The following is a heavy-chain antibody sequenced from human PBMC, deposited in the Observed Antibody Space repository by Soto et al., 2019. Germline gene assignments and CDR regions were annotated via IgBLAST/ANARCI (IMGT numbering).Heavy chain of an antibody. CDR1: GFTVSSNY. J-gene: IGHJ4*02. D-gene: IGHD1-1*01. CDR2: LYSGGST. CDR3: ARQLGRNTGFDN. V-gene: IGHV3-53*01. Sequence: EVQLVESGGGLIQPGGSLRLSCAASGFTVSSNYMSWVRQAPGKGLEWVSVLYSGGSTYYADSVKGRFTISRDNSKNTLYLQINILRAEDTAVYYCARQLGRNTGFDNWGQGTLVTVSS.